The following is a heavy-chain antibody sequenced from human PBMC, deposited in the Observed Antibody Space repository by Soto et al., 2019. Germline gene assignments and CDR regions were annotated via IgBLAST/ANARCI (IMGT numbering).Heavy chain of an antibody. CDR3: ARRGGADGVGLDY. J-gene: IGHJ4*02. V-gene: IGHV3-48*02. Sequence: EVQLVESGGGLVQPGGSLSLSCAASGFAFSSYSMNWVRQAPGKGLEWISYITSSSGTIYYADSVKGRFTVSRDNGKNSLSLQRNRLRDEGTAVYYCARRGGADGVGLDYWGQGTLVSVSS. D-gene: IGHD1-26*01. CDR2: ITSSSGTI. CDR1: GFAFSSYS.